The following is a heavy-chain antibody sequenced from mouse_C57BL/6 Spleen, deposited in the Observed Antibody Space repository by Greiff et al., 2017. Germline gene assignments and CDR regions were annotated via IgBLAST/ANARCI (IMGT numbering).Heavy chain of an antibody. Sequence: QVQLQQSGPELVKPGASVKISCKASGYAFSSSWMNWVKQRPGKGLEWIGRIYPGDGDTNYNGKFKGKATLTADKSSSTAYMQLSSLTSEDSAVYFCARKTTVVSMDDWGQGTSVTVSS. J-gene: IGHJ4*01. V-gene: IGHV1-82*01. CDR1: GYAFSSSW. D-gene: IGHD2-1*01. CDR2: IYPGDGDT. CDR3: ARKTTVVSMDD.